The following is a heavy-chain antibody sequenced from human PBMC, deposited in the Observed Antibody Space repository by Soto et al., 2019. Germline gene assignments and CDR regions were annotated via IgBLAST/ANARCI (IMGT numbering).Heavy chain of an antibody. Sequence: QVQLQESGPGLVKPSQTLSLTCTVSGGSISSGGYYWSWIRQHPGKGLEGIGYIYYSGSTYYNPSLKSRVTISVDTSKNQFSLKLSSVTAADTAVYYCARKETHYDTDAFDIWGQGTMVTVSS. CDR2: IYYSGST. V-gene: IGHV4-31*03. D-gene: IGHD3-3*01. CDR3: ARKETHYDTDAFDI. CDR1: GGSISSGGYY. J-gene: IGHJ3*02.